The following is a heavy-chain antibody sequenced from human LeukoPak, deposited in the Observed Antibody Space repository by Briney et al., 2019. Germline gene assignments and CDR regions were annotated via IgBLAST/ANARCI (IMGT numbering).Heavy chain of an antibody. CDR3: ALGMVRRELFDAFDI. CDR2: IYYSGGT. D-gene: IGHD3-10*01. V-gene: IGHV4-39*01. J-gene: IGHJ3*02. Sequence: SETLSLTCTVSGGSISSSSYYWGWIRQPPGKGREGIGSIYYSGGTYYNPSLKSQVTISVDTSKNQFSLKLSSVPAADTAVYYCALGMVRRELFDAFDIWGQGAMVTVSS. CDR1: GGSISSSSYY.